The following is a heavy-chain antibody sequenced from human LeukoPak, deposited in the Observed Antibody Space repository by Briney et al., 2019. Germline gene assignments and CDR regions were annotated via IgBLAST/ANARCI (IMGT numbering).Heavy chain of an antibody. Sequence: GRSLRLSCAASGFTFSSYAMHWVRQAPGKGLEWVAVISYDGSNKYYADSVKGRFTISRDNSKNTLYLQMNSLRAEDTAVYYCARDIGRSLEWLFGHWGQGTLVTVSS. V-gene: IGHV3-30-3*01. CDR3: ARDIGRSLEWLFGH. CDR1: GFTFSSYA. J-gene: IGHJ4*02. CDR2: ISYDGSNK. D-gene: IGHD3-3*01.